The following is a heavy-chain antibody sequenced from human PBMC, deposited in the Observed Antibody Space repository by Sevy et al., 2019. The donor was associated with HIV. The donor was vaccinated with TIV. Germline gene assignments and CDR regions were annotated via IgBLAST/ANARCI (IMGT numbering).Heavy chain of an antibody. Sequence: ASVKVSCKASGGSFTRNAFSWVRQAPGQGLEWMGGIIPIFATTKYAQKFQGRLTVTADESTSTAYMELRNLRSDDTAVYYCASPPRGSAPPDRYYYGLYVWGQGTTVTVSS. CDR3: ASPPRGSAPPDRYYYGLYV. D-gene: IGHD3-10*01. V-gene: IGHV1-69*13. CDR1: GGSFTRNA. J-gene: IGHJ6*02. CDR2: IIPIFATT.